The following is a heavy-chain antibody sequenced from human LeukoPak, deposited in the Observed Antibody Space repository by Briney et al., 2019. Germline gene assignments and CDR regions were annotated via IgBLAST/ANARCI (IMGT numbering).Heavy chain of an antibody. D-gene: IGHD3-22*01. CDR3: ARDLTYDSSDHAAFDI. V-gene: IGHV1-69*04. J-gene: IGHJ3*02. CDR2: IIPILGIA. Sequence: GASVKVSCKASGGTFSSYAISWVRQAPGQGLEWMGRIIPILGIANYAQKFQGRVTITADKSTSTDYMELSSLRSEDTAGYYCARDLTYDSSDHAAFDIWGQGTMVTVSS. CDR1: GGTFSSYA.